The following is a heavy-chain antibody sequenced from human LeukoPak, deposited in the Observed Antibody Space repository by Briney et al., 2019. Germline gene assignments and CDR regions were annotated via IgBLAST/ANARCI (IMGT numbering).Heavy chain of an antibody. V-gene: IGHV3-23*01. D-gene: IGHD3-22*01. CDR3: AKDGGAYYDSSGYYPISAYFDY. J-gene: IGHJ4*02. Sequence: PGGSLRLSCAASGFTFSSYAMSWVRQAPGKGLECVSAISGSGGSTYYADSVKGRFTISRDNSKNTLYLQMNSLRAEDTAVYYCAKDGGAYYDSSGYYPISAYFDYWGQGTLVTVSS. CDR1: GFTFSSYA. CDR2: ISGSGGST.